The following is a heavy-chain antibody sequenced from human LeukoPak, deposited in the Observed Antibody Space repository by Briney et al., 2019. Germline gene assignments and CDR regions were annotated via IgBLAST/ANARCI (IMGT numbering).Heavy chain of an antibody. CDR3: ARESGGLDTALGFDY. D-gene: IGHD5-18*01. J-gene: IGHJ4*02. Sequence: GGSLRLSCAASGFTVSSNYMSWVRQAPGKGLEWVSVIYSGGGTYYADSVKGRFTISRDNSKNTLYLQMNSLRAEDTAVYYCARESGGLDTALGFDYWGQGTLVTVSS. CDR1: GFTVSSNY. CDR2: IYSGGGT. V-gene: IGHV3-66*02.